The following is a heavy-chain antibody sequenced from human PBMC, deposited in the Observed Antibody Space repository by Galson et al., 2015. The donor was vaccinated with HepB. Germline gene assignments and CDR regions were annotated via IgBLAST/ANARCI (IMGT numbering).Heavy chain of an antibody. J-gene: IGHJ4*02. CDR2: ISSNGGST. CDR1: GFTFSSYA. V-gene: IGHV3-64D*06. Sequence: SLRLSCAASGFTFSSYAMHWVRQAPGKGLEYVSAISSNGGSTYYADSVKGRFTISRDNSKNTLYLQMSSLRAEDTAVYYCVKAAAPILYSTSFDYWGQGTLVTVSS. D-gene: IGHD6-6*01. CDR3: VKAAAPILYSTSFDY.